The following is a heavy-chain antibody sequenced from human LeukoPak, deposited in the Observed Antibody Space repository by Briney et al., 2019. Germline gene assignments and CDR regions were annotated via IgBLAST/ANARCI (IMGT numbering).Heavy chain of an antibody. D-gene: IGHD3-22*01. J-gene: IGHJ4*02. CDR2: IIPIFGTA. Sequence: SVKVSCKASGGTFSSHAISWVRQAPGQGLEWMGGIIPIFGTANYAQKFQGRVTITTDESTSTAYMELSSLGSEDTAVYYCASNPDYDSSGSPVDYWGQGTLVTVSS. CDR1: GGTFSSHA. V-gene: IGHV1-69*05. CDR3: ASNPDYDSSGSPVDY.